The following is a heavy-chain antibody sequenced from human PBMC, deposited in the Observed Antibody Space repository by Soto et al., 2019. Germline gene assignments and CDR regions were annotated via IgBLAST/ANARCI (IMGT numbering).Heavy chain of an antibody. J-gene: IGHJ6*02. CDR1: GYTFTSYA. Sequence: ASVKVSCKASGYTFTSYAMHWVRQAPGQRLEWMGWINAGNGNTKYSQKFQGRVTITRDTSASTAYMELSSLRSEDTAVYYCAREGWQLLSIYYYGMDVWGQGTTVTVSS. CDR3: AREGWQLLSIYYYGMDV. D-gene: IGHD2-15*01. V-gene: IGHV1-3*01. CDR2: INAGNGNT.